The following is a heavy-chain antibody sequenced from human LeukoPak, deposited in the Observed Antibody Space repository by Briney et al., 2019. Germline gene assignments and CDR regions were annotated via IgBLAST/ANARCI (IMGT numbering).Heavy chain of an antibody. CDR3: ARDMGIAAPADAFDI. CDR2: ISAYNGNT. D-gene: IGHD6-13*01. J-gene: IGHJ3*02. V-gene: IGHV1-18*01. Sequence: ASVKVSCKASGYTFTGYGISWVRQAPGQGLEWMGWISAYNGNTNYAQKLQGRVTMTTDTSTSTAYMELRSRRSDDTAVYYCARDMGIAAPADAFDIWGQGTMVTVSS. CDR1: GYTFTGYG.